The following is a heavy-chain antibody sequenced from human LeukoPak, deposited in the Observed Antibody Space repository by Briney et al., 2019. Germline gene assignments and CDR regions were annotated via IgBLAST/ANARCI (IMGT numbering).Heavy chain of an antibody. D-gene: IGHD3-3*01. V-gene: IGHV1-58*02. CDR3: AADPARNYGFWSAYPPYYYYGMDV. CDR1: GFTFTSSA. CDR2: IVVGSGNT. J-gene: IGHJ6*02. Sequence: SVKVSCKASGFTFTSSAMQWVRQARGQRLEWIGWIVVGSGNTNYAQKFQERVTITRDMSTSTAYMELSSLRSEDTAVYYCAADPARNYGFWSAYPPYYYYGMDVWGQGTTVTVSS.